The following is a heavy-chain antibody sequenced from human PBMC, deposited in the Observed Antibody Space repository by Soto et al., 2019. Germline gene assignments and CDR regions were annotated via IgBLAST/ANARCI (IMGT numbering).Heavy chain of an antibody. CDR3: ARAGHPDYYDSSGYYSTPSPFDY. J-gene: IGHJ4*02. CDR2: ISAYNGNT. D-gene: IGHD3-22*01. V-gene: IGHV1-18*04. CDR1: GYTFTSYG. Sequence: ASVKVSCKASGYTFTSYGISWVRQAPGQGLEWMGWISAYNGNTNYAQKLQGRVTMTTDTSTSTAYMELRSLRSDDTAVYYCARAGHPDYYDSSGYYSTPSPFDYWGQGTLVTVSS.